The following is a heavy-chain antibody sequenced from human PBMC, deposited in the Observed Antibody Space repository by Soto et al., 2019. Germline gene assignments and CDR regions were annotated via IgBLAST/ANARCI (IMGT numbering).Heavy chain of an antibody. J-gene: IGHJ6*02. D-gene: IGHD1-1*01. Sequence: QVQLQQWGAGLLKPSETLSLTCAVSGGSLSDYYWPWIRQSPGKGLEWIGEIHPSGSTYYNPTLRSRVTISVDTSKNQFSLKLTSLTAADTAIYYCARGRDEYKLGNVWGHGTTVTVS. CDR2: IHPSGST. V-gene: IGHV4-34*01. CDR3: ARGRDEYKLGNV. CDR1: GGSLSDYY.